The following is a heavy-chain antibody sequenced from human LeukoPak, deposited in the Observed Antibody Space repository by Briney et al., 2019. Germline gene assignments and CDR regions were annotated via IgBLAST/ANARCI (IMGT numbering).Heavy chain of an antibody. CDR1: GFTFSSYD. CDR2: IGTAGDT. J-gene: IGHJ3*02. Sequence: PGGSLRLSCAASGFTFSSYDMHWVRQATGKGLEWVSTIGTAGDTYYPGSVKGRFTISRENPKNSLYLQMNSLRAGDTAVYYCARAGNYDILTGDDAFDIWGQGTMVTVSS. V-gene: IGHV3-13*01. D-gene: IGHD3-9*01. CDR3: ARAGNYDILTGDDAFDI.